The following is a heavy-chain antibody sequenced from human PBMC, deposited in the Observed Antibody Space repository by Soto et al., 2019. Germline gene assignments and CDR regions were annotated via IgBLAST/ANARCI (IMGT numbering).Heavy chain of an antibody. CDR2: ISYDGQNR. J-gene: IGHJ6*02. Sequence: QGQLVESGGGVVQPGTSLRLSCGASGFAFNGYGMHWVRQAPGKGLEWVAAISYDGQNRYYVDSVRGRFTISRDNAKNSLYLQMNSLRAEDTGVYHCARAGDSYGYVGPYPYYGMDVWGQGTTVTVSS. V-gene: IGHV3-30*03. CDR3: ARAGDSYGYVGPYPYYGMDV. CDR1: GFAFNGYG. D-gene: IGHD5-18*01.